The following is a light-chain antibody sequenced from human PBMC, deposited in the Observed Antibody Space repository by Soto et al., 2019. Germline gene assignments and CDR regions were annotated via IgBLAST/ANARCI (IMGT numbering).Light chain of an antibody. V-gene: IGKV1-39*01. CDR2: SAS. CDR3: QQYYSTPIT. Sequence: IHLTQSPSSLAASVVDIVTITFVASQTISSWLAWYQQKPGKAPKLLIYSASSLQSGVPSRFSGSGSGTDFTLTISTLQPEDFATYYCQQYYSTPITFGQGTRLEIK. J-gene: IGKJ5*01. CDR1: QTISSW.